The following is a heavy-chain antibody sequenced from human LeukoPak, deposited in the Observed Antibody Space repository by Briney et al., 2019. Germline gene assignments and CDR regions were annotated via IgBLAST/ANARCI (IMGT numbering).Heavy chain of an antibody. Sequence: KAGESLKISCEASGYSFTSYWIGWVRQMPGKGLEWMGVIYPGDSDTRYSPSFQGQVTISADKSIRTAYLQWSSLKASDTAMYYCAMAAGGYYYGMDVWGQGTTVTVSS. V-gene: IGHV5-51*01. J-gene: IGHJ6*02. CDR2: IYPGDSDT. CDR1: GYSFTSYW. D-gene: IGHD6-13*01. CDR3: AMAAGGYYYGMDV.